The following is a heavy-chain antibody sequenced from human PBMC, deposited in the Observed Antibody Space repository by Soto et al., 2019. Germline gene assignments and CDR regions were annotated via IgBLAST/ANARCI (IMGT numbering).Heavy chain of an antibody. CDR2: INPNSGGT. CDR1: GYTFTGYD. CDR3: ARAELTMIVVVITQGSNWFDP. J-gene: IGHJ5*02. Sequence: ASVKVSCKASGYTFTGYDMHWVRQAPGQGLEWMGWINPNSGGTNYAQKFQGRVTMTRDTSISTAYMELSRLRSDDTAVYYCARAELTMIVVVITQGSNWFDPWGQGTLVTVSS. D-gene: IGHD3-22*01. V-gene: IGHV1-2*02.